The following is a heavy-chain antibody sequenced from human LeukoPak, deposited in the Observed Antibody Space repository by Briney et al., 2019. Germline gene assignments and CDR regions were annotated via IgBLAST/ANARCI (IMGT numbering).Heavy chain of an antibody. J-gene: IGHJ4*02. D-gene: IGHD4-17*01. Sequence: SVKVSCKASGGTFSSYTISWVRQAPGQGLEWMGRIIPILGIANYAQKFQGRVSITADKSTSTAYMELSSLRSEDTAVYYCARDLDYGDYGDWGQGTLVTVSA. CDR1: GGTFSSYT. V-gene: IGHV1-69*04. CDR2: IIPILGIA. CDR3: ARDLDYGDYGD.